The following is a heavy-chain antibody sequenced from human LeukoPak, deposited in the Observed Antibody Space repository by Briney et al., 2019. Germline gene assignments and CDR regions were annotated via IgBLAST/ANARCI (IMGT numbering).Heavy chain of an antibody. V-gene: IGHV4-59*01. CDR3: ARAPYYYDSSGLGIDY. Sequence: PSETLSLTCTVSGGSISGYYWSWIRQPPGKGLEYIGYIYYSGSTNYNPFLKSRVTMSLDTSKNQFSLKLSSVTAADTAVYYCARAPYYYDSSGLGIDYWGQGTLVTVSS. CDR2: IYYSGST. D-gene: IGHD3-22*01. J-gene: IGHJ4*02. CDR1: GGSISGYY.